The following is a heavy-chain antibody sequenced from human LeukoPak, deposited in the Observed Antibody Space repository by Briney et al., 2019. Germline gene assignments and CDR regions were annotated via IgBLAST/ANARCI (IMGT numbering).Heavy chain of an antibody. J-gene: IGHJ4*02. V-gene: IGHV1-46*01. Sequence: ASVKVSCKASGYTFTSYFIHWVRQAPGQGLEWMGVINPSGGSTSYAQKFQGRVTMTRDTSTSTVYMELRSLRSEDTAVYYCARGPAWFGESYFDYWGQGTLVTVSS. CDR3: ARGPAWFGESYFDY. D-gene: IGHD3-10*01. CDR1: GYTFTSYF. CDR2: INPSGGST.